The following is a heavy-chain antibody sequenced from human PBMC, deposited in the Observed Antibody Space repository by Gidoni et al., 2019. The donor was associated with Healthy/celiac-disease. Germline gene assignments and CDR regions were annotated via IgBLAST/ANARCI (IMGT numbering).Heavy chain of an antibody. J-gene: IGHJ6*02. CDR1: GFTFSSYA. Sequence: EVQLLESGGGLVQPGGSLRLSCADSGFTFSSYAMSWVRQAPGKGLEWVSAISGSGGSTYYADSVKGRFTISRDNSKNTLYLQMNSLRAEDTAVYYCAATGDFEDYYYGMDVWGQGTTVTVSS. D-gene: IGHD7-27*01. CDR3: AATGDFEDYYYGMDV. V-gene: IGHV3-23*01. CDR2: ISGSGGST.